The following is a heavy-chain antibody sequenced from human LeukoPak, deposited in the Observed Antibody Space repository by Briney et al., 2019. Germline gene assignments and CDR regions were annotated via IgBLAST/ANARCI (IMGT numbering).Heavy chain of an antibody. J-gene: IGHJ6*03. CDR1: GFTFSSYG. V-gene: IGHV3-30*02. Sequence: GGSLRLSCAASGFTFSSYGMHWVRQAPGKGLEWVAFIRYDGSNKYYADSVKGRFTISRDNSKNTLYLQMNSLRAEGTAVYYCAKGGGGGDYYYMDVWGKGTTVTVSS. CDR3: AKGGGGGDYYYMDV. D-gene: IGHD3-10*01. CDR2: IRYDGSNK.